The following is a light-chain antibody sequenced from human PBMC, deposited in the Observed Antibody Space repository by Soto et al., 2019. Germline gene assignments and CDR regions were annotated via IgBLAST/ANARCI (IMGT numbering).Light chain of an antibody. Sequence: QSVLTQPPSASGTPGQRVTISCSGSSSNVGSNTVSWYQQLPGTAPKVLIYSDGQRPSGVPDRFSGSRSGSSASLAISGLQSGDECDYYCASWEDSLNGWVIGGGTKLTVL. CDR3: ASWEDSLNGWV. CDR1: SSNVGSNT. J-gene: IGLJ3*02. V-gene: IGLV1-44*01. CDR2: SDG.